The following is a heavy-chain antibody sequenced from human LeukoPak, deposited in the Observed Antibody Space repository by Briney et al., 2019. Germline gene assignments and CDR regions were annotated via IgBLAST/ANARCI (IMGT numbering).Heavy chain of an antibody. CDR3: AKDSGSTSCYDY. Sequence: ASVKVSCKASGYTFTSYGISWVRQAPGRGLEWMGWISAYNGNTNYAQKLQGRVTMTTDTSTSTAYMELRSLRSDDTAVYYCAKDSGSTSCYDYWGQGTLVTVSS. CDR2: ISAYNGNT. D-gene: IGHD2-2*01. J-gene: IGHJ4*02. CDR1: GYTFTSYG. V-gene: IGHV1-18*01.